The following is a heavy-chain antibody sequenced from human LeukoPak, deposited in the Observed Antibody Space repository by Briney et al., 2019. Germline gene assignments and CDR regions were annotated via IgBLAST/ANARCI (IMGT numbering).Heavy chain of an antibody. Sequence: SETLSLTCTVSRGSISSYYWSWIRQPAGKGLEWIGRIYTSGSTNYNPSLKSRVTMSVDTSKNQFSLKLSSVTAADTAVYYCARERFDRFGELLPYYYYYYMDVWGKGTTVTVSS. CDR3: ARERFDRFGELLPYYYYYYMDV. D-gene: IGHD3-10*01. CDR2: IYTSGST. J-gene: IGHJ6*03. V-gene: IGHV4-4*07. CDR1: RGSISSYY.